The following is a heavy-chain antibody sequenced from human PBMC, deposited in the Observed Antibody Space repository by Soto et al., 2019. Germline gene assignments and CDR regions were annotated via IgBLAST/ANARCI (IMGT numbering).Heavy chain of an antibody. CDR3: ASTGRPSGSYKH. D-gene: IGHD3-10*01. V-gene: IGHV1-46*03. CDR1: GYTFTSYY. Sequence: QVQLVQSGAEVKKPGASVKVSCKASGYTFTSYYMHWVRQAPGQGLEWMGIINPSGGSTSYAQKFQGRVTMTRDTSTSTVYMELSSMRSEDTAVYYCASTGRPSGSYKHWGQGTLVTVSS. CDR2: INPSGGST. J-gene: IGHJ4*02.